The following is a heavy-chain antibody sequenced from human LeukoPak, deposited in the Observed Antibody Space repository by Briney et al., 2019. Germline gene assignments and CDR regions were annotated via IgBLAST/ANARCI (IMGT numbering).Heavy chain of an antibody. CDR3: ARLVGYTYGYGDY. D-gene: IGHD5-18*01. CDR1: GGSIGRYC. J-gene: IGHJ4*02. Sequence: SETLSLTCTVSGGSIGRYCWSWIRQPPGKGLEWIGSIYYSGSTYYNPSLKSRVTIFVDTSKNQFSLKVSSVTAADTAVYYCARLVGYTYGYGDYWGQGTLVTVSS. V-gene: IGHV4-39*01. CDR2: IYYSGST.